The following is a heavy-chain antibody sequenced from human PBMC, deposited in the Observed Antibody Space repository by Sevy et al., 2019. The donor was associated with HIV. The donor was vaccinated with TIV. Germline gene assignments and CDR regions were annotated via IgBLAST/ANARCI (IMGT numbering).Heavy chain of an antibody. CDR2: IYYSGST. V-gene: IGHV4-59*12. D-gene: IGHD3-3*01. J-gene: IGHJ3*02. Sequence: SETLSLTCTVSGGSISSYYWSWIRQPPGKGLEWIGYIYYSGSTNYNPSLKSRVTISVDTSKNQFSLKLSSVTAPDTAVYYCATVNYDFWSGYYPNDAFDIWGQGTMVTVSS. CDR3: ATVNYDFWSGYYPNDAFDI. CDR1: GGSISSYY.